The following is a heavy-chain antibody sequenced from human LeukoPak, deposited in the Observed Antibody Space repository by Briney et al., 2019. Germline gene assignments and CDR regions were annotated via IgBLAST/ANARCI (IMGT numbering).Heavy chain of an antibody. J-gene: IGHJ4*02. V-gene: IGHV4-31*03. CDR3: ARDVLR. Sequence: SETLSLTCTVSGGSMSNISDYWGWIRQRPGKGLEWIGYIYKTGSTYYNPSLKSRVTMSVDTSRNQFSLKLNSVTAADTAVYYCARDVLRWGQGTLVTVSS. CDR1: GGSMSNISDY. CDR2: IYKTGST.